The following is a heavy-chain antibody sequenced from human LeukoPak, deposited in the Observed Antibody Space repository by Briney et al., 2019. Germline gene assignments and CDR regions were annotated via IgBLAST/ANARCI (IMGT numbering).Heavy chain of an antibody. CDR2: INPSGGST. CDR1: GYTFTSNY. V-gene: IGHV1-46*01. J-gene: IGHJ4*02. CDR3: ARDLSRGGSGSYGGVDY. Sequence: ASVKVSCKASGYTFTSNYMHWVRQAPGQGLEWMGIINPSGGSTSYAQKFQGRVTMTRDTSTSTVYMELSSLRSEDTAVYYCARDLSRGGSGSYGGVDYWGQGTLVTVSS. D-gene: IGHD3-10*01.